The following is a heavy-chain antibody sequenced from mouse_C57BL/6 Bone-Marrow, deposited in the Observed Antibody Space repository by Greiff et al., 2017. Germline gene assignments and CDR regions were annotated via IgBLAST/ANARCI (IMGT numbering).Heavy chain of an antibody. V-gene: IGHV1-55*01. CDR1: GYTFTSYW. CDR2: IYPGSGST. Sequence: QVQLQQPGAELVKPGASVKMSCKASGYTFTSYWITWVKQRPGQGLEWIGDIYPGSGSTNYNEKFKSKATLTVDTSSSTAYMQLSSLTSEDSAVYYCARLYTTVVAPYPRLDYWGQGTTLTVSS. CDR3: ARLYTTVVAPYPRLDY. J-gene: IGHJ2*01. D-gene: IGHD1-1*01.